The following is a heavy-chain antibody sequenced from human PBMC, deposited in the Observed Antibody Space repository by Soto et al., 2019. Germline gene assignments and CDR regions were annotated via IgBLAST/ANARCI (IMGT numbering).Heavy chain of an antibody. V-gene: IGHV1-69*08. D-gene: IGHD6-19*01. Sequence: QVQLVQSWAEVKKPGSSVKVSCKASGGTFSSYTISWVRQAPGQGLEWMGRIIPILGIANYAQKFQGRVTITADKSTSTAYMELSSLRSEDTAVYYCAREAVAEGYFQHWGQDTLVTVSS. J-gene: IGHJ1*01. CDR3: AREAVAEGYFQH. CDR1: GGTFSSYT. CDR2: IIPILGIA.